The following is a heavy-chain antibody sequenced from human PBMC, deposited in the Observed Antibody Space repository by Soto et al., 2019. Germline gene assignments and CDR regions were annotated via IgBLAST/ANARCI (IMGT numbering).Heavy chain of an antibody. J-gene: IGHJ5*02. CDR3: ARDRTPVVVVAASPWFDP. V-gene: IGHV1-2*04. D-gene: IGHD2-15*01. Sequence: QVQLVQSGAEVKKPGASVKVSCKASGYTFTGYYMHWVRQAPGQGLEWMGWINANSGGTNYAQKFQGWVTMTRDTSISTSYMELSRLRSDDTAVYYCARDRTPVVVVAASPWFDPWGQGTLVTVSS. CDR1: GYTFTGYY. CDR2: INANSGGT.